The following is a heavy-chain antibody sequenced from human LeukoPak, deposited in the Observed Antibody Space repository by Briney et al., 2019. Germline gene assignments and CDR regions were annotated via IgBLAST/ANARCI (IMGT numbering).Heavy chain of an antibody. CDR3: ARLSIAAGGD. J-gene: IGHJ1*01. Sequence: SETLSLTCAVYGGSFSGYYWSWIRQPPGKGLEWIGEINHSGSTNYNPSLKSRVTISVDTSKNQFSLKLSSVTAADTAVYYCARLSIAAGGDWGEGTLVTVS. D-gene: IGHD6-13*01. CDR1: GGSFSGYY. V-gene: IGHV4-34*01. CDR2: INHSGST.